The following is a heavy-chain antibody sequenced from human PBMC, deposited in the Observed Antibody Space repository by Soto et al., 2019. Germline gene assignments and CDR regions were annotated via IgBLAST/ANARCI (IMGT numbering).Heavy chain of an antibody. D-gene: IGHD3-10*01. J-gene: IGHJ5*02. CDR2: IYYSGST. CDR1: GGSISSGGYY. CDR3: ARYGSGSYFDWFDP. V-gene: IGHV4-31*03. Sequence: SETLSLTCTVSGGSISSGGYYWSWIRQHPGRGLEWIGYIYYSGSTYYNPSLKSRVTISVDTSKNQFSLKLGSVTAADTAVYYCARYGSGSYFDWFDPWGQGTLVTVSS.